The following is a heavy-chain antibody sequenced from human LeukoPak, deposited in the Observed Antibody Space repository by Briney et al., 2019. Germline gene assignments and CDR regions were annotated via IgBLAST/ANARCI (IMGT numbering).Heavy chain of an antibody. J-gene: IGHJ4*02. D-gene: IGHD1-7*01. CDR3: ARAHNWKYGTFDY. V-gene: IGHV3-30*04. CDR2: ISYDGSNK. CDR1: GYTFTSYY. Sequence: SCKASGYTFTSYYMHWVRQAPGKGLEWVAVISYDGSNKYYADSVKGRFTISRDNAKNSLYLQMNSLRVEDTAVYYCARAHNWKYGTFDYWGQGTLVTVSS.